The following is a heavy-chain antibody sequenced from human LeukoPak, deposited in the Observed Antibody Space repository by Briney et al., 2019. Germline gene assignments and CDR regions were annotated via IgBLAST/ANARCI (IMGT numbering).Heavy chain of an antibody. V-gene: IGHV3-7*04. J-gene: IGHJ3*02. Sequence: GGSLRLSCAASGLTFSRYWMRWGRQAPGKGLEWVANIKQDGSEKYYVDSVKGRFTISRDNAKNSLYLQMNSLRAEDTAVYYCARSELGAFDIWGQGTMVTVSS. CDR1: GLTFSRYW. D-gene: IGHD6-13*01. CDR2: IKQDGSEK. CDR3: ARSELGAFDI.